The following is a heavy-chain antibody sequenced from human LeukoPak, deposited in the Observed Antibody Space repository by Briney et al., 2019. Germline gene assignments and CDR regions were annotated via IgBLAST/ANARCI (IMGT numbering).Heavy chain of an antibody. Sequence: ASVNVSCKASGYTFTDFGISWLRQAPGQGLEWMGWSSAYNGDTKYAQNFQGRVTMTTDTSTSTAYMELRSLRSDDTAVFYCTRDLGTYTSYSSIFFDYWGQGTLVTVSS. J-gene: IGHJ4*02. CDR3: TRDLGTYTSYSSIFFDY. CDR1: GYTFTDFG. D-gene: IGHD3-10*01. CDR2: SSAYNGDT. V-gene: IGHV1-18*01.